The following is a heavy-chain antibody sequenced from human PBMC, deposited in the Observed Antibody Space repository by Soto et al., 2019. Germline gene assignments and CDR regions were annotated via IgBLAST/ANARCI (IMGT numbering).Heavy chain of an antibody. V-gene: IGHV3-23*01. Sequence: LRLSCAASGFTFSSYAMSWVRQAPGKGLEWVSAISGSGGSTYYADSVKGRFTISRDNSKNTLYLQMNSLRAEDTAVYYCAKIHSSGWQFDYWGQGTLVTVSS. J-gene: IGHJ4*02. CDR1: GFTFSSYA. CDR2: ISGSGGST. CDR3: AKIHSSGWQFDY. D-gene: IGHD6-19*01.